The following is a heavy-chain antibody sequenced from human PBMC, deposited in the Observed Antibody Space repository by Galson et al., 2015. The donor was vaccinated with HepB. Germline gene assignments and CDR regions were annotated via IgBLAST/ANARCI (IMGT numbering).Heavy chain of an antibody. D-gene: IGHD3-16*01. CDR3: ARDWDHDYVWERHNDAFDI. J-gene: IGHJ3*02. V-gene: IGHV3-7*01. CDR1: GFSFSSYW. Sequence: SLRLSCAVSGFSFSSYWMSWVRQAPGKGLEWVANIKQDGSEKYYVDTVKGRFTISRDNAKNSLYLQMNSLRAEDTAVYYCARDWDHDYVWERHNDAFDIWGQGTMVTVSS. CDR2: IKQDGSEK.